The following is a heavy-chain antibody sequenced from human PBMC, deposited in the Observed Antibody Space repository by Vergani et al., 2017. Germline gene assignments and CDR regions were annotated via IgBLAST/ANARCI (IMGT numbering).Heavy chain of an antibody. V-gene: IGHV3-30*03. J-gene: IGHJ4*02. CDR3: ARDLLSGHEGAPAV. CDR2: ISYDGSNK. Sequence: QVQLVESGGGVVQPGRSLRLSCAASGFTFSSYGMHWVRQAPGKGLEWVAVISYDGSNKYYADSVKGRFTISRDNSKNTLYLQMNSLRAEDTAVYYCARDLLSGHEGAPAVWGQGTLVTVSS. D-gene: IGHD1-26*01. CDR1: GFTFSSYG.